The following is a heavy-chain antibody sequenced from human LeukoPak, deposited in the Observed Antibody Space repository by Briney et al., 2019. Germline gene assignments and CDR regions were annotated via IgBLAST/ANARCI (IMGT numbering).Heavy chain of an antibody. CDR2: IIPILGIA. V-gene: IGHV1-69*02. Sequence: ASVKVSCKASGGTFISYTISWVGQAPGQGREGRGRIIPILGIANYAQKFQGRVTITADKSKSKDYMELRRLRAGDTAVYYCASAMTTVVTHYYYYMDVWGKGTTVTVSS. CDR3: ASAMTTVVTHYYYYMDV. CDR1: GGTFISYT. D-gene: IGHD4-23*01. J-gene: IGHJ6*03.